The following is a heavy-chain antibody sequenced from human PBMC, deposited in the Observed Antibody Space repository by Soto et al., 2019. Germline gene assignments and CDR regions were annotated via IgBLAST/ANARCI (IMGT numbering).Heavy chain of an antibody. J-gene: IGHJ4*02. D-gene: IGHD6-13*01. CDR2: ISYDGSNK. CDR1: GFTFSSYV. CDR3: AVGIAAAGPFDY. Sequence: GASLRLSCAASGFTFSSYVMHWVRQAPGKGLDFVAVISYDGSNKYYADSVKGRLTISRDNSKDTLYLQMKSLGAEDTAVYYCAVGIAAAGPFDYWGQGTLVTVSS. V-gene: IGHV3-30*03.